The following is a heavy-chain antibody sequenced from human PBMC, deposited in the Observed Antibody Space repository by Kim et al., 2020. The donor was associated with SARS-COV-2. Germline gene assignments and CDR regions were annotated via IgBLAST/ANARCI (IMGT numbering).Heavy chain of an antibody. CDR2: T. D-gene: IGHD1-1*01. Sequence: TYYNPSLKSRVTISVDTSKHQFSLKLSSVTAADTAVYYCARVDEERGMDYWGQGTLVTVSS. V-gene: IGHV4-30-2*05. J-gene: IGHJ4*02. CDR3: ARVDEERGMDY.